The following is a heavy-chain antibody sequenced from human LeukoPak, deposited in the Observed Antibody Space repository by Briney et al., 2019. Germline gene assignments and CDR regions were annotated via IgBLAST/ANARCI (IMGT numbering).Heavy chain of an antibody. CDR1: GGSISSGSYY. Sequence: SQTLSLTCTVSGGSISSGSYYWSWIRQPAGKGLEWIGRIYTSGSTNYNPSLRSRVTISVDTSKNQFSLKLSSVTAADTAVYYCARGLWPSYAFDIWGQGTMVTVSS. CDR2: IYTSGST. CDR3: ARGLWPSYAFDI. V-gene: IGHV4-61*02. D-gene: IGHD2-21*01. J-gene: IGHJ3*02.